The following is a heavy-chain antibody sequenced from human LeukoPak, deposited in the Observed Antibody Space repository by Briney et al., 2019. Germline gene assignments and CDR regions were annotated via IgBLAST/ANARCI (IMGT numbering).Heavy chain of an antibody. CDR2: ITSSSSYI. V-gene: IGHV3-21*01. CDR3: ARDPYSGGYGDYYYCYMDL. J-gene: IGHJ6*03. D-gene: IGHD1-26*01. Sequence: GGSLRLSCAASGFTFSTYNMNWVRQAPGKGLEWVSSITSSSSYIYYADSVKGRFTISRDNAKNSLYLQMNSLRAEDTAVYYCARDPYSGGYGDYYYCYMDLWGQGTTVTISS. CDR1: GFTFSTYN.